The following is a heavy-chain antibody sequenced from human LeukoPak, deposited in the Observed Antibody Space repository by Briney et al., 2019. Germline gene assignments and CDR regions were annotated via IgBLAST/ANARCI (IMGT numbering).Heavy chain of an antibody. Sequence: SETLSLTCTVSGGSISSSSYYWGWIRQPPGKGLEWIGSIYYSGSTYYNPSLKSRVTISVDTSKSQFSLKLSSVTAADTAVYYCARDSPEGYDSSGPTFLFDYWGQGTLVTVSS. CDR3: ARDSPEGYDSSGPTFLFDY. CDR2: IYYSGST. D-gene: IGHD3-22*01. J-gene: IGHJ4*02. V-gene: IGHV4-39*07. CDR1: GGSISSSSYY.